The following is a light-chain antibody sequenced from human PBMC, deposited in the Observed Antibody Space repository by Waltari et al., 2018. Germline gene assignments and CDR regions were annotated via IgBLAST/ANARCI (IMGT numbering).Light chain of an antibody. V-gene: IGLV2-14*03. J-gene: IGLJ1*01. CDR3: SSYTTTSTYV. Sequence: QSALTQPASVSGSPGQSITISCAGTSSAVGAYTDVAWYQQHSGKAPKLIISDVNNRPSGVSNRFSGSKSGNTASLIISGLQADDEADYYCSSYTTTSTYVFGTGTTVSVL. CDR2: DVN. CDR1: SSAVGAYTD.